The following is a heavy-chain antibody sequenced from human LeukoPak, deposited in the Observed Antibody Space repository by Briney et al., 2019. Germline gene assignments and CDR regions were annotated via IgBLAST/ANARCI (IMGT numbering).Heavy chain of an antibody. CDR1: GFTSSTYW. J-gene: IGHJ4*02. CDR2: IKPDGSEE. CDR3: ARAGVTWGYDY. Sequence: PGGSLRLSCTASGFTSSTYWMSWVRQAPGKGLEWVANIKPDGSEEYYVDSVKGRFTISRDNAKTSLYLQMNSLRAEDTAVYYCARAGVTWGYDYWGQGTLVTVSS. V-gene: IGHV3-7*01. D-gene: IGHD2-8*01.